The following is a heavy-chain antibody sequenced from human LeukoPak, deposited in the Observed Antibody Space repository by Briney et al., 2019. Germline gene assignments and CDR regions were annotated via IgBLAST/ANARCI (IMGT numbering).Heavy chain of an antibody. CDR3: ARVIAAAVFDY. CDR1: GGSISSSSYY. Sequence: SETLSLTCTVSGGSISSSSYYWGWIRQPPGKGLEWIGSIYHSGSTYYNPSLKSRVTISVDTSKNQFSLKLSSVTAADTAVYYCARVIAAAVFDYWGQGTLATVSS. CDR2: IYHSGST. V-gene: IGHV4-39*07. D-gene: IGHD6-13*01. J-gene: IGHJ4*02.